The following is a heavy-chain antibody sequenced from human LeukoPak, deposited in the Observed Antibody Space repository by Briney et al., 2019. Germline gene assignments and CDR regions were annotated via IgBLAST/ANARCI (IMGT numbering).Heavy chain of an antibody. CDR2: IYSGGST. Sequence: QSGGSLRLSCAVSGFTVSSNYMSWVRQAPGKGLEWVSLIYSGGSTYYADSVKGRFTISRDNSKNTLYLQMNSPRAEDTAVYYCARNKWGDYTGSDYWGQGTLVTVSS. CDR1: GFTVSSNY. J-gene: IGHJ4*02. D-gene: IGHD4-17*01. V-gene: IGHV3-53*01. CDR3: ARNKWGDYTGSDY.